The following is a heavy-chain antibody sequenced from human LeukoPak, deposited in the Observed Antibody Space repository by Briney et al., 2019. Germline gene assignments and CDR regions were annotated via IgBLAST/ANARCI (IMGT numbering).Heavy chain of an antibody. CDR1: GYSFTSYW. Sequence: GESLKISCKGSGYSFTSYWIGWVRQMPGKGLEWMGIIYPGDSDTRYSPSFQGQVTISADKSISTAYLQWSSLKASDTAMYYCARGIRGGYLSEFFDYWGQGTLVTVSS. CDR3: ARGIRGGYLSEFFDY. V-gene: IGHV5-51*01. CDR2: IYPGDSDT. D-gene: IGHD3-22*01. J-gene: IGHJ4*02.